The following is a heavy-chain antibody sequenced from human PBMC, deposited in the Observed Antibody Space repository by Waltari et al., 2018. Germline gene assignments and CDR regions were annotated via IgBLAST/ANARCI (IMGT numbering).Heavy chain of an antibody. V-gene: IGHV3-73*02. Sequence: EMQLVQSGGGLVQPGGSINLSCAASGFTFGYSALHWVRQASGKGLEWVGRIRSKPNNYATSYTTSVKGRFTISRDDSKNTACLQMSSLKTEDTAVYYCTTVVTANSDYWGQGALVTVSS. CDR3: TTVVTANSDY. D-gene: IGHD2-21*02. CDR2: IRSKPNNYAT. J-gene: IGHJ4*02. CDR1: GFTFGYSA.